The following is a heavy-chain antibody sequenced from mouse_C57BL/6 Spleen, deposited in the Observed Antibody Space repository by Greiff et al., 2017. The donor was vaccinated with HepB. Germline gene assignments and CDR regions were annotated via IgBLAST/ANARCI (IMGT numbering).Heavy chain of an antibody. CDR3: ARPYYDYDGYYFDY. J-gene: IGHJ2*01. D-gene: IGHD2-4*01. CDR2: ISSGSSTI. CDR1: GFTFSDYG. V-gene: IGHV5-17*01. Sequence: DVHLVESGGGLVKPGGSLKLSCAASGFTFSDYGMHWVRQAPEKGLEWVAYISSGSSTIYYADTVKGRFTISRDNAKNSLFLQMTSLRSEDTAMYYCARPYYDYDGYYFDYWGQGTTLTVSS.